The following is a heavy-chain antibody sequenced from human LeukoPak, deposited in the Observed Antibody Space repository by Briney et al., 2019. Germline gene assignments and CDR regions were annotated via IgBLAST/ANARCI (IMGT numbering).Heavy chain of an antibody. CDR1: GFTFSSYE. CDR2: ISSSGSTI. Sequence: GGSLRLSCAASGFTFSSYEMNWVRQAPGKGLEWVSYISSSGSTIYYADSVKGRFAISRDNAKNSLYLQMNSLRAEDTAVYYCARFASWELLPYLDYWGQGTLVTVSS. V-gene: IGHV3-48*03. CDR3: ARFASWELLPYLDY. D-gene: IGHD1-26*01. J-gene: IGHJ4*02.